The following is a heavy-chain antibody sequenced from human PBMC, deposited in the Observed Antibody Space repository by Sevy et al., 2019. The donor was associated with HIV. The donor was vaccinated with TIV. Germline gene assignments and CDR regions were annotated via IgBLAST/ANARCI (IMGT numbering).Heavy chain of an antibody. CDR2: IKEDGTEI. D-gene: IGHD3-10*01. CDR3: ARGGYYGYSGLDY. V-gene: IGHV3-7*01. Sequence: GGSLRLSCAASGFTTGFTFSDYWMAWVRQAPGKGLEWVANIKEDGTEIYYLDSLKGRFTISRDNAKNLLYLQMNSLRAGDTAVYYCARGGYYGYSGLDYWGQGTLVTVS. J-gene: IGHJ4*02. CDR1: GFTTGFTFSDYW.